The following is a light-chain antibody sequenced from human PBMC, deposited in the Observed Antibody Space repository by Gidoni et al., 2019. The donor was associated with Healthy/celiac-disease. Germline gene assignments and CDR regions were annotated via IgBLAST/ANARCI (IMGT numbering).Light chain of an antibody. CDR3: QQYYSTPWT. V-gene: IGKV4-1*01. CDR2: WAS. CDR1: QSVLYSSNNKNY. Sequence: DIVMTQPPDPLAVSLGERATINCKSSQSVLYSSNNKNYLAWYQQKPGQPPKLLIYWASTRESGVPDRFSGSGSGTDFTLTISSLQAEDVAVYYCQQYYSTPWTFXQXTKVEIK. J-gene: IGKJ1*01.